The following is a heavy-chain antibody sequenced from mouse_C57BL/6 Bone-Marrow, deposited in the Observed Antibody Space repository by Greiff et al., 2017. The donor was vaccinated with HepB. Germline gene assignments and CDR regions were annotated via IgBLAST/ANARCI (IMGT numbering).Heavy chain of an antibody. CDR1: GFTFSSYA. D-gene: IGHD2-4*01. CDR2: ISSGGDYI. Sequence: EVKLVESGEGLVKPGGSLKLSCAASGFTFSSYAMSWVRQTPEKRLEWVAYISSGGDYIYYADTGKGRFTISRDNARNTLYLQMSRLKSEDTAMYYCTRPYDYEAWFAYWGQGTLVTVSA. CDR3: TRPYDYEAWFAY. V-gene: IGHV5-9-1*02. J-gene: IGHJ3*01.